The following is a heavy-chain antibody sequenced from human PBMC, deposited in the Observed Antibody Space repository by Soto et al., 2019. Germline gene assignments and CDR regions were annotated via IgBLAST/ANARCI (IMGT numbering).Heavy chain of an antibody. CDR1: GFTFSSYA. J-gene: IGHJ4*02. D-gene: IGHD1-1*01. V-gene: IGHV3-30-3*01. Sequence: QVQLVESGGGVVQPGRSLRLSCAASGFTFSSYAMHWVRQDPGKGLEWVAVISYDGSNKYYADSVKGRVTISRDNSKNTLYLQMNSLRAEDTAVYYWARDGETGTFEYWGQGTLVTVSS. CDR2: ISYDGSNK. CDR3: ARDGETGTFEY.